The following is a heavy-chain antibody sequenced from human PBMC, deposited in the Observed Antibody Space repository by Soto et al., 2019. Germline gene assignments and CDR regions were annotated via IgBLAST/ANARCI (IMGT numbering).Heavy chain of an antibody. CDR3: ARPNTNWNDGSGPLDY. Sequence: QVQLVQSGAEVKKPGSSVKVSCKASGGTFSSYAISWVRQAPGQGLEWVGGIIPIFGTANYAQKFQGRVTITADESTSTAYMELSSLRSEDTAVYYCARPNTNWNDGSGPLDYWGQGTLVTVSS. CDR1: GGTFSSYA. V-gene: IGHV1-69*01. CDR2: IIPIFGTA. J-gene: IGHJ4*02. D-gene: IGHD1-20*01.